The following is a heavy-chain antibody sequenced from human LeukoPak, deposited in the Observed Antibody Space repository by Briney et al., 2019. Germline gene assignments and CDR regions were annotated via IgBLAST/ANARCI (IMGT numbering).Heavy chain of an antibody. Sequence: GRSLRLSCAASGFTFSSYAMHWVRQAPGKGLEWVAVISYDGSNKYYADSVKGRFTISRDNSKNTLYLQMNSLSAEDTAVYYCARDSDYYDSSGYYYVNMKDYWGQGTLVTVSS. CDR3: ARDSDYYDSSGYYYVNMKDY. J-gene: IGHJ4*02. CDR1: GFTFSSYA. D-gene: IGHD3-22*01. CDR2: ISYDGSNK. V-gene: IGHV3-30-3*01.